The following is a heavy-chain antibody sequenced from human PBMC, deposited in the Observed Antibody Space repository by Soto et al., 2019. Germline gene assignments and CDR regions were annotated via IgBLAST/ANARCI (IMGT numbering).Heavy chain of an antibody. D-gene: IGHD4-17*01. CDR1: GFAFSGSG. CDR3: METLTPMDV. CDR2: IRTKTNSYAT. V-gene: IGHV3-73*01. Sequence: EVQLVESGGGLVQPGGSLKLSCAASGFAFSGSGIHWVRQASGKGLEWVGHIRTKTNSYATEYAPSVRGRFTISRDDSKNTAYLQMASLETEDPGVYYCMETLTPMDVWGQGTTVTVSS. J-gene: IGHJ6*02.